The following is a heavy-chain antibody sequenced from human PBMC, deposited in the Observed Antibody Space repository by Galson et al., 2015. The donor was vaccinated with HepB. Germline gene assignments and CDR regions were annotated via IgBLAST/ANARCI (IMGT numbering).Heavy chain of an antibody. CDR2: IYPGDSDT. V-gene: IGHV5-51*01. Sequence: QSGAEVKKPGESLKISCKGSGYSFTSYWIGWVRQMPGKGLEWMGIIYPGDSDTRYSPSFQGQVTISADKSISTAYLQWSSLKASDTAMYYCARSERPQAYCGGDCYSEGFDYWGQGTLVTVSS. J-gene: IGHJ4*02. D-gene: IGHD2-21*02. CDR1: GYSFTSYW. CDR3: ARSERPQAYCGGDCYSEGFDY.